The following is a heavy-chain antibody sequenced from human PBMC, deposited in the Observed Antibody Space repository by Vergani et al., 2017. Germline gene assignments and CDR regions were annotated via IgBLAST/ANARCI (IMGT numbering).Heavy chain of an antibody. V-gene: IGHV3-64*01. CDR3: ARVGFDWLGYDY. CDR1: GFTFSSYA. J-gene: IGHJ4*02. CDR2: ISSNGGST. Sequence: EVQLVESGGGLVQPGGSLRLSCAASGFTFSSYAMHWVRQAPGKGLEYVSAISSNGGSTYYANSVKGRFTISRDNSKNTLYLQMGSLRAEDMAVYYCARVGFDWLGYDYWGQGTLVTVSS. D-gene: IGHD3-9*01.